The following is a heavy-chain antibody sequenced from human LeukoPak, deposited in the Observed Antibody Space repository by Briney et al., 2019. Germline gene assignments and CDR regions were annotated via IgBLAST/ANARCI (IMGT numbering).Heavy chain of an antibody. CDR2: ISSSSSYT. CDR3: ARFIAAAGRDYFDY. J-gene: IGHJ4*02. V-gene: IGHV3-11*06. Sequence: GGSLRLSCAASGFTFSDYYMSWIRQAPGKGLEWVSYISSSSSYTNYADSVKGRFTISRDNAKNSLHLQMNSLRAEDTAVYYCARFIAAAGRDYFDYWGQGTLVTVSS. CDR1: GFTFSDYY. D-gene: IGHD6-13*01.